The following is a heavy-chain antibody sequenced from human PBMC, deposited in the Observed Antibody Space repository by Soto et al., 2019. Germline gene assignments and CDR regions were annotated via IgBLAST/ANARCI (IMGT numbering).Heavy chain of an antibody. V-gene: IGHV3-48*02. CDR1: GFTFGYYN. Sequence: DVQLVESGGGLVQPGGSLRLSCAASGFTFGYYNMHWVRQAPGKGLEWVSFVRSSGDDTYYADSVKGRFTISRDNAKDSLYLQMNSLREEDTAVYYCARDGESSSSSDFDFWVQGALVTVSS. D-gene: IGHD2-2*01. CDR3: ARDGESSSSSDFDF. CDR2: VRSSGDDT. J-gene: IGHJ4*02.